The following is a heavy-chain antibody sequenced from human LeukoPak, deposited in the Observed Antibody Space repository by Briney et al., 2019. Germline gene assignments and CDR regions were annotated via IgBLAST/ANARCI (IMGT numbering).Heavy chain of an antibody. CDR3: ARYRSGSGSYPIDY. CDR1: GGSFSGYY. V-gene: IGHV4-34*01. CDR2: INHSGST. J-gene: IGHJ4*02. Sequence: PSETLSLTCAVYGGSFSGYYWSWIRQPPGKGLEWIGEINHSGSTNYNPSLKSRVTISVDASKNQFSLKLSSVTAADTAVYYCARYRSGSGSYPIDYRGQGTLVTVSS. D-gene: IGHD3-10*01.